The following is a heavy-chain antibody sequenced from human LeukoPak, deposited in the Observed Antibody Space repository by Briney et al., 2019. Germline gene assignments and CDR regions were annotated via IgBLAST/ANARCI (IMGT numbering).Heavy chain of an antibody. D-gene: IGHD6-19*01. CDR2: INPSGGST. V-gene: IGHV1-46*01. J-gene: IGHJ4*02. Sequence: ASVKVSCKASGYTFTNYYLHWVRQAPGQGLEWMGIINPSGGSTTYAQKFQGRVTMTRDTSTSTVYMELSSLRSEDTAVYYCARDPRIAEAVKVFDYWGQGALGTVSS. CDR3: ARDPRIAEAVKVFDY. CDR1: GYTFTNYY.